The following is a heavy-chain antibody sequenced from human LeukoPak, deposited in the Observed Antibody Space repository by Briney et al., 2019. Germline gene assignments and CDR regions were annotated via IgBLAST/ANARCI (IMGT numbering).Heavy chain of an antibody. CDR3: AKVGVGQSRDAFDI. D-gene: IGHD3-10*01. J-gene: IGHJ3*02. Sequence: GGSLRLSCEASGFTFSNHWMHWVRQAPGKGLVWVSVISKDGSTSIYADSVKGRFTISRDNAKNSLYLQMNSLRAEDMALYYCAKVGVGQSRDAFDIWGQGTMVTVSS. CDR1: GFTFSNHW. CDR2: ISKDGSTS. V-gene: IGHV3-74*01.